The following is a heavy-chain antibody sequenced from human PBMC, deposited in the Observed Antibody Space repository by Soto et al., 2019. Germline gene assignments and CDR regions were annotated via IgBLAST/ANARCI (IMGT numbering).Heavy chain of an antibody. V-gene: IGHV4-4*02. CDR1: VGSISSSNW. CDR2: IYHSGST. Sequence: SSETLSLTSAVDVGSISSSNWWSWFRQPPGKGLEWIGEIYHSGSTNYNPSLKSRVTISVDKSKNQFSLKLSSVTAADTAVYYCARALSDEYSSSHYYYYYGMDVWGQGTTVTVSS. J-gene: IGHJ6*02. D-gene: IGHD6-6*01. CDR3: ARALSDEYSSSHYYYYYGMDV.